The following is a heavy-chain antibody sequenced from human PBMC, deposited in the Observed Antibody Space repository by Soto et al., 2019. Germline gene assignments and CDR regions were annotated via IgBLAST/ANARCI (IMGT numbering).Heavy chain of an antibody. Sequence: SETLSLTCTVSGGSISSSSYYWGWIRQPPGKGLEWIGSIYYSGSTYYNPSLKSRVTISVDTSKNQFSLKLSSVTAADTAVYYCARGGPTGIDYWGQGTLGTV. D-gene: IGHD3-10*01. J-gene: IGHJ4*02. CDR3: ARGGPTGIDY. CDR1: GGSISSSSYY. V-gene: IGHV4-39*01. CDR2: IYYSGST.